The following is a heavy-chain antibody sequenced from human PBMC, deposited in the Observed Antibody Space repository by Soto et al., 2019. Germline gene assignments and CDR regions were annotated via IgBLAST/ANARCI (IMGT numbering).Heavy chain of an antibody. V-gene: IGHV1-46*03. CDR2: INPSGGST. CDR3: TRAPSYGAFDI. Sequence: QVQLVQSGAEAKKPGASVKVSCKASGYTFTSYYIHWVRQAPGQGLEWMGIINPSGGSTTYAQKFQGRVTMTRDTSTSTVYMELSSLRSEDTAVYYCTRAPSYGAFDIWGQGTTVTVSS. D-gene: IGHD4-17*01. CDR1: GYTFTSYY. J-gene: IGHJ3*02.